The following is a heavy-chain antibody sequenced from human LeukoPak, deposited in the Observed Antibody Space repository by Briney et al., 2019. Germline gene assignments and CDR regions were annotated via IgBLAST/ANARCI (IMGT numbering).Heavy chain of an antibody. CDR2: IYYSGGT. CDR3: ARSPGYVDY. CDR1: GGSISSYY. J-gene: IGHJ4*02. Sequence: SETLSLTCTVSGGSISSYYWSWIRQPPGKGLEWIGYIYYSGGTNYNPSLKSRVTISVDTSKNQFSLKLSSVTAADTAVYYCARSPGYVDYWGQGTLVTVSS. V-gene: IGHV4-59*08.